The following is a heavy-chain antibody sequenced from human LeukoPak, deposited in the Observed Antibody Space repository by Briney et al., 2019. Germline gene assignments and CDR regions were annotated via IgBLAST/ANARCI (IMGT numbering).Heavy chain of an antibody. D-gene: IGHD6-13*01. CDR2: IKQDGSEK. J-gene: IGHJ6*03. CDR3: ARVPPMYSSSWYAPYYYYMDV. CDR1: GFTFSSYW. V-gene: IGHV3-7*01. Sequence: GSLRLSCAASGFTFSSYWMSWVRQAPGKRLEWVANIKQDGSEKYYVDSVKGRFTISRDNAKNSLYLQMNSLRAEDTAVYYCARVPPMYSSSWYAPYYYYMDVWGKGTTVTVSS.